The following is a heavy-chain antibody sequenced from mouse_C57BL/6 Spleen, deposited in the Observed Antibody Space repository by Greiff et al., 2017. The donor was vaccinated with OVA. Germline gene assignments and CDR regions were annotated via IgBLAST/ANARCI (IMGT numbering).Heavy chain of an antibody. CDR3: ARGGVTPYYAMDY. CDR2: IDPSDSET. D-gene: IGHD2-2*01. CDR1: GYTFTSYW. Sequence: VQLQQPGAELVRPGSSVKLSCKASGYTFTSYWMHWVKQRPIQGLEWIGNIDPSDSETHYNQKFKDKATLTVDKSSSTAYMQLSSLTSEDSAVYYCARGGVTPYYAMDYWGQGTSVTVSS. V-gene: IGHV1-52*01. J-gene: IGHJ4*01.